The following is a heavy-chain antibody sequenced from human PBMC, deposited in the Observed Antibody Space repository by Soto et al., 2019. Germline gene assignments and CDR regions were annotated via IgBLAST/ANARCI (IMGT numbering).Heavy chain of an antibody. Sequence: QITLKESGPTLVRPTQTLTLTCTFSGFSLSTTGVGVGWIRQPPGKALEWLALIYWDDDKRYSPSLKSRLTITKDTSTNAVILTMTHMDPVATARYYCAQRLTHYGLGRERGTGFDPWGPGTLVTFSS. D-gene: IGHD3-10*01. CDR3: AQRLTHYGLGRERGTGFDP. CDR1: GFSLSTTGVG. CDR2: IYWDDDK. J-gene: IGHJ5*02. V-gene: IGHV2-5*02.